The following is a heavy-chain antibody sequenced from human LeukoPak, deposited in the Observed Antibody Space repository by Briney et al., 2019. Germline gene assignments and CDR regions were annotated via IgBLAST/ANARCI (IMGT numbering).Heavy chain of an antibody. Sequence: ASVKVSCKVAGYTFTGYYMHWVRQAPGQGLEWMGWINPNSGGTNYAQKFQGRVTMTRDTSISTAYMELSRLRSDDTAVYYCARTGSSSWSTYYYYYYMDVWGKGTTVTVSS. CDR2: INPNSGGT. V-gene: IGHV1-2*02. D-gene: IGHD6-13*01. CDR1: GYTFTGYY. J-gene: IGHJ6*03. CDR3: ARTGSSSWSTYYYYYYMDV.